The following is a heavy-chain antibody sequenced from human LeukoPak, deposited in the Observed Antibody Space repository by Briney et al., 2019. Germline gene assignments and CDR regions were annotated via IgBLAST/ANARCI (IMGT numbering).Heavy chain of an antibody. CDR1: GYTFTSYA. Sequence: GASVKVSCKASGYTFTSYAISWVRQAPGQGLEWMGGIIPIFGTANYAQKFQGRVTITADESTSTAYMELSSLRSEDTAVYYCARDRDYYDSSGFDWGQGTLVTVSS. V-gene: IGHV1-69*13. J-gene: IGHJ4*02. D-gene: IGHD3-22*01. CDR3: ARDRDYYDSSGFD. CDR2: IIPIFGTA.